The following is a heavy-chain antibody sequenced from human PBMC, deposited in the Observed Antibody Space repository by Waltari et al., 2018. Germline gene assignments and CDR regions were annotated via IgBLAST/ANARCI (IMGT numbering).Heavy chain of an antibody. CDR1: GFTFRNYW. Sequence: EVQLVESGGGLVQPGGSLSLPCAASGFTFRNYWMSWVRQAPGKGLEWVANIKQDGSEKYYVDSVKGRFTISRDNAKNSLYLQMNSLRAEDTAVYYCARDRASYGYWGQGTLVTVSS. CDR3: ARDRASYGY. J-gene: IGHJ4*02. CDR2: IKQDGSEK. D-gene: IGHD3-10*01. V-gene: IGHV3-7*01.